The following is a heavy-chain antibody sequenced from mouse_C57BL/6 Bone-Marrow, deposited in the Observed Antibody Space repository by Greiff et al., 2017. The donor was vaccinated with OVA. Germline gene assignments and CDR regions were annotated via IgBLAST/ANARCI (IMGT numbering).Heavy chain of an antibody. CDR2: ISSGGSYT. CDR3: ARLLQVKNY. V-gene: IGHV5-6*01. CDR1: GFTFSSYG. D-gene: IGHD1-3*01. Sequence: EVMLVESGGDLVKPGGSLKLSCAASGFTFSSYGMSWVRQTPDKRLEWVATISSGGSYTYYPDSVKGRFTISRDNAKNTLYLQMSSLKSEDTAMYYCARLLQVKNYWGQGTTLTVSS. J-gene: IGHJ2*01.